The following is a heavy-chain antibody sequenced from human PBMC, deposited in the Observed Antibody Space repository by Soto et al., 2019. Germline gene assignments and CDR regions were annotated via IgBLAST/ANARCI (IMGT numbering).Heavy chain of an antibody. J-gene: IGHJ4*02. CDR3: ARDPIPGYKAFDS. CDR2: TYYRSKWYY. Sequence: SQTLSLTCAISGDSVSSNSATWNWIRQSPSRGLEWLGRTYYRSKWYYDYALSVKSRITINPDTSGNQFSLQLNSVSPEDTAVYYCARDPIPGYKAFDSWGQGTLVTVSS. V-gene: IGHV6-1*01. CDR1: GDSVSSNSAT. D-gene: IGHD5-12*01.